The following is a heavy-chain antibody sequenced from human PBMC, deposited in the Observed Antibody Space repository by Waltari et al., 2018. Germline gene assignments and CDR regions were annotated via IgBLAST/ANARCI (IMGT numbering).Heavy chain of an antibody. CDR1: GGSINSXHYY. D-gene: IGHD3-10*01. CDR2: TYYSGST. Sequence: QLQLXESGPGLVKPSETLSLTXTVSGGSINSXHYYWGWIRQPPGKGLEWIGSTYYSGSTYYXPSLKSRITISVXTSXNQXSXNXSSVTAAXXXVYYXARIHYYGSGXRPYFDSXGQGSLVTVXS. CDR3: ARIHYYGSGXRPYFDS. V-gene: IGHV4-39*01. J-gene: IGHJ4*02.